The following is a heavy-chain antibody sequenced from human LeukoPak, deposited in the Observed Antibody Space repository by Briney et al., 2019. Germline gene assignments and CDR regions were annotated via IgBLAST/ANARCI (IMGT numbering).Heavy chain of an antibody. CDR2: IYYSGST. Sequence: SETLSLTCTVSSGSISSGDYYWSWIRQPPGKGLEWIGYIYYSGSTNYNPSLKSRVTISVDTSKNQFSLKLSSVTAADTAVYFCARMRVAGPFFLDYWGLGTLVTVSS. D-gene: IGHD6-19*01. V-gene: IGHV4-61*08. CDR3: ARMRVAGPFFLDY. J-gene: IGHJ4*02. CDR1: SGSISSGDYY.